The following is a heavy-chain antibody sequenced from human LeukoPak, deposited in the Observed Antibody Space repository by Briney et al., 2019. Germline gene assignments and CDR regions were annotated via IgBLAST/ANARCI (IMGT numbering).Heavy chain of an antibody. Sequence: SETLSLTCSVSGASMSDYYWSWIRQPAGKGLEWVGRIYTSGNTNYNPSLRSRVTISVDTSKNQFSLKLSSVTAADTAVYYCARGSAMVYDYWGQGTLVTVSS. D-gene: IGHD5-18*01. V-gene: IGHV4-4*07. CDR1: GASMSDYY. J-gene: IGHJ4*02. CDR3: ARGSAMVYDY. CDR2: IYTSGNT.